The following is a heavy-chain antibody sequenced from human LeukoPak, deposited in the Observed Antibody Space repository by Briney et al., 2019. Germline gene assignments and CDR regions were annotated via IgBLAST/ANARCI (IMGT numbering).Heavy chain of an antibody. CDR3: ASSCSGGSCFYYFDY. V-gene: IGHV1-2*02. D-gene: IGHD2-15*01. CDR2: INPNSGGT. Sequence: ASVKVSCKVSGYTLTGYYMHWVRQAPGRGLEWMGWINPNSGGTNHAQKFQGRVIMTRDTSISTAYMELSRLRSDDTAVYYCASSCSGGSCFYYFDYWGQGTLVTVSS. CDR1: GYTLTGYY. J-gene: IGHJ4*02.